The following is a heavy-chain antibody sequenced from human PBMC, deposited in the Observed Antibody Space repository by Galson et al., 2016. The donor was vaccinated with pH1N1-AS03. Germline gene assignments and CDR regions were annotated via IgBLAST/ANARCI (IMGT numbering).Heavy chain of an antibody. CDR3: AKGHYGMDV. Sequence: SVKVSCKAFGYMFTHHYIYWARQAPGQGPEWMGWINPNNGDTHYVRKFQGRVTMTRGTSITTAYMELSRLTSDDTAVYYCAKGHYGMDVWGQGTTVTVSS. CDR2: INPNNGDT. CDR1: GYMFTHHY. V-gene: IGHV1-2*02. J-gene: IGHJ6*02.